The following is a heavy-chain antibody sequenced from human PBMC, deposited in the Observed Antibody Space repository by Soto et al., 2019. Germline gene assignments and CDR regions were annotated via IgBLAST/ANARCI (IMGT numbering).Heavy chain of an antibody. J-gene: IGHJ3*02. CDR3: ARGVYCSGGSCYSGAFDI. D-gene: IGHD2-15*01. CDR2: INHSGST. CDR1: GGSFSGYY. V-gene: IGHV4-34*01. Sequence: TLSLTCAVYGGSFSGYYWSWIRQPPGKGLEWIGEINHSGSTNYNPSLKSRVTISVDTSKNQFSLKLSSVTAADTAVYYCARGVYCSGGSCYSGAFDIWGQGTMVTVSS.